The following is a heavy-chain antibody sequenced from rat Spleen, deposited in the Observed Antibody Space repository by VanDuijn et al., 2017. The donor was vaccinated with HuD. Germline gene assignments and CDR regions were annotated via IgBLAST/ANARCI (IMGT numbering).Heavy chain of an antibody. CDR1: GFTFSDYY. V-gene: IGHV5-7*01. CDR3: ARRTYGDY. CDR2: INYDGSRT. D-gene: IGHD1-11*01. J-gene: IGHJ2*01. Sequence: EVQLVESGGGLVQPGRSLKLSCAASGFTFSDYYMAWVRQAPTKGLEWVATINYDGSRTDYRDSVKGRFTISRDNAKSTLYRQMDSLRSEDTATYYCARRTYGDYWGQGVMVAVSS.